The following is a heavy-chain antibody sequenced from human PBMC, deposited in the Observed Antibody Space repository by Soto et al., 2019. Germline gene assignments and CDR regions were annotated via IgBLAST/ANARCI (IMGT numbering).Heavy chain of an antibody. CDR1: GYGFTSYW. CDR3: ARQPGIVGPWHCFDY. V-gene: IGHV5-51*01. D-gene: IGHD1-26*01. Sequence: PGESLKISCKGLGYGFTSYWIGWVGQMPGKGLEWLGIIYPGDSDTRYNPSFQGQVTISADKSISTSYLQWSSLKASDTAVYYCARQPGIVGPWHCFDYWRQGTQVPVSS. J-gene: IGHJ4*02. CDR2: IYPGDSDT.